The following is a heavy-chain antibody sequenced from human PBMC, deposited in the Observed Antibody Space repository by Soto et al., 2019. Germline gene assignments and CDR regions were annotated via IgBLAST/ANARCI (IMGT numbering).Heavy chain of an antibody. CDR2: IYYSGST. CDR3: ARILIAAAGLDAFDI. Sequence: QVQLQESDPGLVKPSETPSLTCTVSGGSISSYYWSWIRQPPGKGLEWIGYIYYSGSTNYNPSLKRRVTISVDTSKNQFSLKLSSVTAADTAVYYCARILIAAAGLDAFDIWGQGTMVTVSS. CDR1: GGSISSYY. V-gene: IGHV4-59*01. J-gene: IGHJ3*02. D-gene: IGHD6-13*01.